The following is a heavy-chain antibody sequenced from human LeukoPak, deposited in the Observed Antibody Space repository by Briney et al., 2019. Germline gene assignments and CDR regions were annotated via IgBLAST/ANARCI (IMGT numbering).Heavy chain of an antibody. CDR3: ATRESLFLEWLPQGD. Sequence: PSKTLSLTCAVYGGSFSGYYWSWIRQPPGKGLEWIGEINHSGSTNYNPSLKSRVTISVDTSKNQFSLKLSSVTAADTAVYYCATRESLFLEWLPQGDWGQGTLVTVSS. CDR1: GGSFSGYY. D-gene: IGHD3-3*01. V-gene: IGHV4-34*01. J-gene: IGHJ4*02. CDR2: INHSGST.